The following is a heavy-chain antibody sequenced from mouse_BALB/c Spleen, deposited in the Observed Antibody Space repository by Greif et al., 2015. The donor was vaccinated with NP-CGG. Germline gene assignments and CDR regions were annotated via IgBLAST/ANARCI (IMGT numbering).Heavy chain of an antibody. V-gene: IGHV5-17*02. D-gene: IGHD2-1*01. CDR3: ARYGNYAMDY. CDR1: GFTFSSFG. Sequence: EVQLQESGGGLVQPGGSRKLSCAASGFTFSSFGMHWVRQAPEKGLEWVAYISSGSSTIYYADTVKGRFTISRDNPKNPLFLQMTSLRSEDTAMYYCARYGNYAMDYWGQGTSVTVSS. CDR2: ISSGSSTI. J-gene: IGHJ4*01.